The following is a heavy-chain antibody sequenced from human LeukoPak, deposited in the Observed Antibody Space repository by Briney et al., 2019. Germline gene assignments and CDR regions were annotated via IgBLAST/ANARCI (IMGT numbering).Heavy chain of an antibody. CDR2: ISGSGGST. CDR3: ARGTNPPRFLEWLIKEGAFDI. D-gene: IGHD3-3*01. CDR1: GFTFSSYA. Sequence: QPGGSLRLSCAASGFTFSSYAMSWVRQAPGKGLEWVSAISGSGGSTYYADSVKGRFTISRDNSKNTLYLQMNSLRAEDTAVYYCARGTNPPRFLEWLIKEGAFDIWGQGTMVTVSS. V-gene: IGHV3-23*01. J-gene: IGHJ3*02.